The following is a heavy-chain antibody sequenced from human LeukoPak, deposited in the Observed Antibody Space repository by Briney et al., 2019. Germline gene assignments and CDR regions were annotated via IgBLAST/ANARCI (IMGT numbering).Heavy chain of an antibody. D-gene: IGHD4-17*01. CDR1: GYTLTELS. CDR3: AKAGTMTTVTLTDY. V-gene: IGHV1-24*01. J-gene: IGHJ4*02. CDR2: FDPEDGET. Sequence: GASVKVSCKVSGYTLTELSMHWVRQAPGKGLEWMGGFDPEDGETIYAQKFQGRVTMTEDTSTDTAYMELSSLRAEDTAVYYCAKAGTMTTVTLTDYWGQGTLVTVSS.